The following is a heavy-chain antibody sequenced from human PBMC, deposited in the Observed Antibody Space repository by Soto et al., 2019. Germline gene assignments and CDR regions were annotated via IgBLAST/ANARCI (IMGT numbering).Heavy chain of an antibody. CDR2: IYWDDDK. Sequence: QITLKESGPTLVKPTQTLTLTCTLSGFSLFTSGVGVGWIRQPPGEALEWLALIYWDDDKRYSPILRSRLTITKDTSKNQVVLTVTNMEPVDPATYYCAHKGDGYRGFKYWGQGTLVTVSS. V-gene: IGHV2-5*02. J-gene: IGHJ4*02. D-gene: IGHD5-12*01. CDR1: GFSLFTSGVG. CDR3: AHKGDGYRGFKY.